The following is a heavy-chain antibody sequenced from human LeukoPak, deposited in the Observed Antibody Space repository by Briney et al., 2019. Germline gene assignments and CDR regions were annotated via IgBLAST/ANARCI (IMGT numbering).Heavy chain of an antibody. V-gene: IGHV3-23*01. J-gene: IGHJ4*02. CDR3: AKIVAGFDY. Sequence: GGSLRLSCAASGFIFSNYGMSWVRQAPGKGLEWVSAIGSSGSTTYYADSVKGRFTISRDNSKNTLYLQMNSLRADDTAVYYCAKIVAGFDYWGQGTLVTVSS. CDR2: IGSSGSTT. D-gene: IGHD2-15*01. CDR1: GFIFSNYG.